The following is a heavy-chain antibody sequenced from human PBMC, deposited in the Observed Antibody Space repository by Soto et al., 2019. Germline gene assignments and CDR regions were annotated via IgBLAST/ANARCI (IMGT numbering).Heavy chain of an antibody. CDR3: ARHGGYIYGTDDY. D-gene: IGHD5-18*01. V-gene: IGHV1-46*01. CDR1: GYTFTSYY. J-gene: IGHJ4*02. Sequence: ASVKVSCQASGYTFTSYYMHWVRQAPGQGLEWMGIINPSGGSTSYAQKFQGRVTMTTDTSTSTAYMELRSLRSDDTAVYYCARHGGYIYGTDDYWGQGTLVTVSS. CDR2: INPSGGST.